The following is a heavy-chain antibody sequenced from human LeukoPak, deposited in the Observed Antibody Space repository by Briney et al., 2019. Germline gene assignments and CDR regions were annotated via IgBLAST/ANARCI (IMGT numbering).Heavy chain of an antibody. CDR2: MNPNSGNT. Sequence: ASVKVSCKASGYTFTSYDINWVRQATGQGLEWMGWMNPNSGNTGYAQKFKGRVTMTRNPSISTAYMELSSLRSEDTAVYYCASCHCTNGVCYGECEYFQHWGQGTLVTVSS. D-gene: IGHD2-8*01. J-gene: IGHJ1*01. V-gene: IGHV1-8*01. CDR1: GYTFTSYD. CDR3: ASCHCTNGVCYGECEYFQH.